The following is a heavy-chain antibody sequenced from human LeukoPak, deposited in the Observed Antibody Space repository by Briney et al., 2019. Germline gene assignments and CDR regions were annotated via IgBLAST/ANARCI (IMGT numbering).Heavy chain of an antibody. CDR1: GFTLSYYW. D-gene: IGHD1-26*01. V-gene: IGHV3-74*01. Sequence: QPGGSLRLSCAASGFTLSYYWMHWVRQGPGKGLVWVSRINSDGSIIRSAASVKRPFTISRDNAKNTLYLQMNSLRAEDTAVYYCARDGVGGDYWGQGTLVTVSS. CDR3: ARDGVGGDY. J-gene: IGHJ4*02. CDR2: INSDGSII.